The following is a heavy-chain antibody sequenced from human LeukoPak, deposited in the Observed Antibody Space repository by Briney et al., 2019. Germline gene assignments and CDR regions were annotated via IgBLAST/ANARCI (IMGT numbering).Heavy chain of an antibody. V-gene: IGHV1-18*01. J-gene: IGHJ4*02. CDR2: ISAYNGGT. D-gene: IGHD4-17*01. CDR3: ARAGAAYGRDPTY. Sequence: ASVKVSSKAAGDTFTNYGISWGRQAPRQGRELVGWISAYNGGTNYSQNLQRRVTLTTDTATTTAYMDLRRLRSDAPAVSYCARAGAAYGRDPTYWGQGTLVTVSS. CDR1: GDTFTNYG.